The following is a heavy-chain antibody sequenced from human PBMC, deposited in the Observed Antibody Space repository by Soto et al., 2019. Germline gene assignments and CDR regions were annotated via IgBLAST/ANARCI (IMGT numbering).Heavy chain of an antibody. CDR3: AKTETFYSPPYYGMDV. CDR2: ISAYNGNT. Sequence: ASVKVSCQASGYTFTSYGITWVRQAPGQGLEWMGWISAYNGNTNYAQKLQRRVTINPDTSKNQFSLQLNSVTPEDTAVFYCAKTETFYSPPYYGMDVWGHGTTVTVS. D-gene: IGHD1-1*01. V-gene: IGHV1-18*01. CDR1: GYTFTSYG. J-gene: IGHJ6*02.